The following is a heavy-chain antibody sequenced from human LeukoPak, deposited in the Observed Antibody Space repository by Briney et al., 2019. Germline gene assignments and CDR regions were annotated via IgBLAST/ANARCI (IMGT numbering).Heavy chain of an antibody. CDR1: GYTFTSYG. CDR2: ISAYNGNT. D-gene: IGHD3-22*01. V-gene: IGHV1-18*01. Sequence: ASVKVSCKASGYTFTSYGISWVRQAPGQGLEWMGWISAYNGNTNYAQKLQGRVTMTTDTSTSTAYMELSRLRSDDTAVYYCARVSPILHTNYYDSSGYYGEFDYWGQGTLVTVSS. CDR3: ARVSPILHTNYYDSSGYYGEFDY. J-gene: IGHJ4*02.